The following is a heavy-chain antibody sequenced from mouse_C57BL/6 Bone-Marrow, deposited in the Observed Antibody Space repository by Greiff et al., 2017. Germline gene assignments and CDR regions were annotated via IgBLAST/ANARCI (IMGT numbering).Heavy chain of an antibody. J-gene: IGHJ2*01. CDR3: PTEYPFDY. Sequence: EVQLKESGAELVRPGASVKLSCTASGFNIKDDYMHWVKQRPEQGLEWIGWIDPENGDTEYASKFQGKATITADTSSNTAYLQLSSLTSEDTAVYYCPTEYPFDYWGQGTTLTVSS. CDR1: GFNIKDDY. V-gene: IGHV14-4*01. CDR2: IDPENGDT. D-gene: IGHD2-10*02.